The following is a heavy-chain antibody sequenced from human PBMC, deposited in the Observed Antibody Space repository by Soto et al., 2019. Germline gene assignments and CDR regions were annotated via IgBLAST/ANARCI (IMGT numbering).Heavy chain of an antibody. CDR3: ASPGNYFRAFDI. V-gene: IGHV1-69*13. D-gene: IGHD1-26*01. J-gene: IGHJ3*02. CDR2: IIPIFATA. CDR1: GGTFSSFG. Sequence: SVTVSCQTSGGTFSSFGISWVRQAPGQGLEWMGGIIPIFATANYAQKFQGRITITADESTSTAYMELRTLRSEDTAVYYCASPGNYFRAFDIWGQGTMVTVSS.